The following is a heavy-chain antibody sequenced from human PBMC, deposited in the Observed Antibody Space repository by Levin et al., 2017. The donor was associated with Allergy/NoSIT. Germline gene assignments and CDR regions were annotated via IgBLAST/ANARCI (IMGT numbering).Heavy chain of an antibody. CDR3: ARGDSSSWFLFDY. V-gene: IGHV3-30*04. CDR2: ISYDGSNK. J-gene: IGHJ4*02. CDR1: GFTFSSYA. Sequence: GGSLRLSCAASGFTFSSYAMHWVRQAPGKGLEWVAVISYDGSNKYYADSVKGRFTISRDNSKNTLYLQMNSLRAEDTAVYYCARGDSSSWFLFDYWGQGTLVTVSS. D-gene: IGHD6-13*01.